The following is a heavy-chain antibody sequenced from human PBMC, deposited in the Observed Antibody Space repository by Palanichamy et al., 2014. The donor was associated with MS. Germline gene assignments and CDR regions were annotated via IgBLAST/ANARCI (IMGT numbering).Heavy chain of an antibody. CDR2: ISGSGDTI. V-gene: IGHV3-11*01. CDR1: GFSFKYHY. Sequence: QLQLVESGGALVKPGGSLTLSCAASGFSFKYHYMAWIRQAPGKGLEWVSYISGSGDTIKYADSVKGRFTISRDNAKNSLYLQMNSLRVEDTAVYYCARGAVQVWLVHFDYWGQGTQVTASS. CDR3: ARGAVQVWLVHFDY. J-gene: IGHJ4*02. D-gene: IGHD6-19*01.